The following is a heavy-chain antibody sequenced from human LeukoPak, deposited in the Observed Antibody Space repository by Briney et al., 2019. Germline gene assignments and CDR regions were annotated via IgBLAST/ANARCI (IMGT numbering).Heavy chain of an antibody. J-gene: IGHJ6*02. D-gene: IGHD3-22*01. V-gene: IGHV3-33*01. Sequence: GGSLRLSCAASGFTFSSYGMHWVHQAPGKGLEWVAVIWYDGSNKYYADSVKGRFTISRDNSKNTLYLQMNSLRAEYTAVYYCARAMRDEPIVVVPSLSYYYYGMDVWGQGTTVTVSS. CDR2: IWYDGSNK. CDR3: ARAMRDEPIVVVPSLSYYYYGMDV. CDR1: GFTFSSYG.